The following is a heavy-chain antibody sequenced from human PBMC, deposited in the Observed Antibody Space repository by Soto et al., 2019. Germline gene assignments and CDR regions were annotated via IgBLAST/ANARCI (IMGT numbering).Heavy chain of an antibody. Sequence: PGGSLSPSCPASGFTFSIYAMSWVRKAPGKGLEWVSAISGSGGSTYYADSVKGRFTISRDNSKNTLYLQMNSLRAEDTAVYYCAKSGVVVVTLDAFDIWGQGTMVTVSS. D-gene: IGHD2-15*01. V-gene: IGHV3-23*01. CDR1: GFTFSIYA. CDR3: AKSGVVVVTLDAFDI. J-gene: IGHJ3*02. CDR2: ISGSGGST.